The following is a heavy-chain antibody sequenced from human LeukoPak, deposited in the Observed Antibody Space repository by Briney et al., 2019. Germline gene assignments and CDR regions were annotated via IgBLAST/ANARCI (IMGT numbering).Heavy chain of an antibody. V-gene: IGHV4-59*01. J-gene: IGHJ4*02. CDR3: ARDRAFSGYSYGLDY. CDR2: IYYSGST. CDR1: GVSIGSYY. Sequence: SETLSLTCTVSGVSIGSYYWSWIRPPPGRGLEWLAYIYYSGSTNYNPSLKSRVTISVDTSKNQFSLKLSSVTAADTAVYYCARDRAFSGYSYGLDYWGQGALVTVS. D-gene: IGHD5-18*01.